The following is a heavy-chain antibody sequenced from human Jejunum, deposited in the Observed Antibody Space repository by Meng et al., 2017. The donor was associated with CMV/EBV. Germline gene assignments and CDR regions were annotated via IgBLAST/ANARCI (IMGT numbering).Heavy chain of an antibody. J-gene: IGHJ4*02. V-gene: IGHV3-21*01. Sequence: SFPPLGFHFRPYPMNWVRQAPGKGLEWVSSFDRSSGSIKYADSVKGRFTISRDNVKNTLYLQMNSLRAEDTAVYYCARDLGGGSGYWGQGTLVTVSS. CDR1: GFHFRPYP. D-gene: IGHD3-16*01. CDR3: ARDLGGGSGY. CDR2: FDRSSGSI.